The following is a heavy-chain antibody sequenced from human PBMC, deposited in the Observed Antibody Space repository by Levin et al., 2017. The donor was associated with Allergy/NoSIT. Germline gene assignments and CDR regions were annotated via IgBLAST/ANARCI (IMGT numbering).Heavy chain of an antibody. Sequence: GGSLRLSCAASGFTFSNYGMTWVRQAPGKGLEWVSAISRSGDSTDYADSVKGRFTIFRDNSKNTLYLQMNSLRPEDTALYYCTRGSTSTDYWGQGTLVTVSS. D-gene: IGHD3-16*01. CDR2: ISRSGDST. CDR3: TRGSTSTDY. CDR1: GFTFSNYG. V-gene: IGHV3-23*01. J-gene: IGHJ4*02.